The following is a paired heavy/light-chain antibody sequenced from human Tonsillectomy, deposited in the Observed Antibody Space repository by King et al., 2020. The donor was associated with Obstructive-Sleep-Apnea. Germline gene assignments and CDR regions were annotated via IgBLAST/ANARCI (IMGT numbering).Light chain of an antibody. Sequence: EIVMTQSPATLSVSPGERATLSCRASQSVGSNLAWYQQKPGQAPRLLIYDASTRATGIPARFSGIGSGTEFTLTISSLQSEDFVVYYCQRYSNWPPSRTFGQGTKVEIK. CDR2: DAS. V-gene: IGKV3-15*01. J-gene: IGKJ1*01. CDR3: QRYSNWPPSRT. CDR1: QSVGSN.
Heavy chain of an antibody. Sequence: QVQLQESGPGLVKPSQTLSLTCTVSGGSISSGDYYWSWIRQPPGEGLEWIGSIYYSGSTYYNPSLKSRVTISVDTSKNQFSLKVTSVTAADTAVYYCARDPHGSGSYFGYWGQGTLVTVSS. V-gene: IGHV4-30-4*01. D-gene: IGHD3-10*01. J-gene: IGHJ4*02. CDR2: IYYSGST. CDR3: ARDPHGSGSYFGY. CDR1: GGSISSGDYY.